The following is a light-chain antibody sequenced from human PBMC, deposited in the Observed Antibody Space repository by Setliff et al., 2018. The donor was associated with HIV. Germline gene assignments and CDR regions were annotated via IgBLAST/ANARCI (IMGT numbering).Light chain of an antibody. CDR2: QNN. J-gene: IGLJ1*01. V-gene: IGLV3-1*01. CDR1: KLWDRY. Sequence: SYELTQPPSVPVSPGQTASITCSGDKLWDRYVSWYQQKPGQSPMLVIYQNNKRPSGIPERFSGSKSGSTATLTISETQAMDGADYYCQAWDISTGWVFGTGTKVTVL. CDR3: QAWDISTGWV.